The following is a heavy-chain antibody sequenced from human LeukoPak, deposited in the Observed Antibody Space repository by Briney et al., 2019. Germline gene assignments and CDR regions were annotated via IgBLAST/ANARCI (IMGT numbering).Heavy chain of an antibody. D-gene: IGHD4-11*01. V-gene: IGHV4-34*01. CDR3: ARGVGVYSNYPTYYYYYYMDV. CDR2: INHSGST. CDR1: GGSFSGYY. Sequence: PSETLSLTCAVYGGSFSGYYWSWIRQPPGKGLEWTGEINHSGSTNYIPSLKSRVTISVDTSKNQFSLKLSSVTAADTAVYYCARGVGVYSNYPTYYYYYYMDVWGKGTTVTVSS. J-gene: IGHJ6*03.